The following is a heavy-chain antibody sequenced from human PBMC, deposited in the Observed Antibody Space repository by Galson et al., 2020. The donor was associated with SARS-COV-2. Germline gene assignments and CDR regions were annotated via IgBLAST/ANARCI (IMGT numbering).Heavy chain of an antibody. J-gene: IGHJ4*02. CDR2: IWYDGSNK. D-gene: IGHD2-2*01. CDR1: GFTFSSYG. Sequence: GGSLRLSCAASGFTFSSYGMHWVRQAPGKGLEWVAVIWYDGSNKYYADSVKGRFTISRDNSKNTLYLQMNSLRAEDTAVYYCARDPRVPLAYFDYWGQGTLVTVSS. V-gene: IGHV3-33*01. CDR3: ARDPRVPLAYFDY.